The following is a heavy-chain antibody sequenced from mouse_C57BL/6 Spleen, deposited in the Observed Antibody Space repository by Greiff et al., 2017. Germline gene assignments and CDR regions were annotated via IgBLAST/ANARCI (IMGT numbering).Heavy chain of an antibody. CDR3: ARNYSNYEGWYFDV. V-gene: IGHV1-55*01. J-gene: IGHJ1*03. CDR1: GYTFTSYW. CDR2: IYPGSGST. Sequence: VQLQQPGAELVKPGASVKMSCKASGYTFTSYWITWVKQRPGQGLEWIGDIYPGSGSTNYNEKFKSKATLTVDTSSSTAYMQLSSLTSEDSAVYYCARNYSNYEGWYFDVWGTGTTVTVSS. D-gene: IGHD2-5*01.